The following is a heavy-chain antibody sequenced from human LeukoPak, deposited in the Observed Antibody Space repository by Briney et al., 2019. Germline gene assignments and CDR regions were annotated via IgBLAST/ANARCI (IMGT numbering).Heavy chain of an antibody. CDR2: IRPSGDNT. CDR3: ARVAGWHWFDR. Sequence: GGSLRLSCAASGFTFSSYDMTWVRQAPGRGLEWVSSIRPSGDNTYYGHSVKGRFTISRDNSKNTVYLQMNNMTDDDTAVYYCARVAGWHWFDRWGQGTLVTVSS. V-gene: IGHV3-23*01. J-gene: IGHJ5*02. CDR1: GFTFSSYD. D-gene: IGHD6-19*01.